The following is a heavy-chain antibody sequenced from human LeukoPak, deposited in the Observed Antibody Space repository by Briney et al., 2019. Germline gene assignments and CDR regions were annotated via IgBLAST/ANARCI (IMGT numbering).Heavy chain of an antibody. J-gene: IGHJ5*02. CDR1: GFTYSSYA. V-gene: IGHV3-23*01. CDR2: ISGSGGST. D-gene: IGHD3-22*01. Sequence: GGSLRLSCAASGFTYSSYAMSWVRQAPGKGLEWVSAISGSGGSTYYADSVKGRFTISRDNSKNTLDLQLNSLRAEDTAVYYCAKDPRKITMIVAPWGQGTLVTVSS. CDR3: AKDPRKITMIVAP.